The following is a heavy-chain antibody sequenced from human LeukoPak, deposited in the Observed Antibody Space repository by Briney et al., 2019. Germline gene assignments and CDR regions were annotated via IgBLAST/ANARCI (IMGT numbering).Heavy chain of an antibody. Sequence: PGGSLRLSCAASGFTFSSYWMTWVRQAPGKGLEWVANIKQDGSEKYYVDSVKGRFTISRDNSKNTLYLQMNSLRADDTAVYYCAKYRTTSAPPRNFDYWGQGTLVTVSS. J-gene: IGHJ4*02. D-gene: IGHD1-14*01. CDR3: AKYRTTSAPPRNFDY. CDR1: GFTFSSYW. CDR2: IKQDGSEK. V-gene: IGHV3-7*03.